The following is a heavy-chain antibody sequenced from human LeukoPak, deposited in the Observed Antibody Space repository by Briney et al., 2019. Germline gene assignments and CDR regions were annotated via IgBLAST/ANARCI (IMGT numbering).Heavy chain of an antibody. D-gene: IGHD5-12*01. V-gene: IGHV1-69*13. J-gene: IGHJ4*02. Sequence: SVKVSCKASGGTFSSYAISWVRQAPGQGLEWMGGIIPIFGTANYAQKFQGRVTITADETTSTAYMELSSLRSEDTAVYYCARDGVGYSGYDFWYWGQGTLVTVSS. CDR2: IIPIFGTA. CDR1: GGTFSSYA. CDR3: ARDGVGYSGYDFWY.